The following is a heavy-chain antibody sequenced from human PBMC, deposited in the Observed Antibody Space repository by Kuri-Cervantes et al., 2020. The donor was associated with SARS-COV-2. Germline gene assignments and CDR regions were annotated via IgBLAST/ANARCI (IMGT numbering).Heavy chain of an antibody. V-gene: IGHV1-46*03. J-gene: IGHJ6*03. CDR3: ARENGGVRGEWGLYYYYYYMDV. D-gene: IGHD3-10*01. Sequence: ASVKVSCKVSGYTLTELSMHWVRQAPGKGLEWMGIINPSGGSTSYAQKFQGRVTMTRDTSTSTVYMELSSLRSEDTAVYYCARENGGVRGEWGLYYYYYYMDVWGKGTTVTVSS. CDR1: GYTLTELS. CDR2: INPSGGST.